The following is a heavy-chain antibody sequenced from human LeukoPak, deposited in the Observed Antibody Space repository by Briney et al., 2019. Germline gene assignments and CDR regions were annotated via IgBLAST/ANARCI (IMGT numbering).Heavy chain of an antibody. D-gene: IGHD6-13*01. CDR1: GYTFTSYG. V-gene: IGHV1-18*04. CDR3: AREGWGIAAANSWFDP. CDR2: ISAYNGNT. Sequence: GASVKVSCKASGYTFTSYGISWVRQAPGQGLEWMGLISAYNGNTNYAQKLQGRVTMTTDTSTSTAYMEMRSLRSDDTAVYYCAREGWGIAAANSWFDPWGQGTLVTVSS. J-gene: IGHJ5*02.